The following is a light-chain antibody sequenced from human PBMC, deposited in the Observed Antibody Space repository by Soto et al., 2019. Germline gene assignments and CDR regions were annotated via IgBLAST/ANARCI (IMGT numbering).Light chain of an antibody. J-gene: IGKJ1*01. Sequence: DVQMTQSPSTLSASVGDRVTITCRASQSISNLLAWYQQKPGKAPKLLIYDVSTLESGVPSRFSGSGSGTEFTLTISSLQPEDFATYYCQQYDSYSSTFGHGTKVDIK. CDR3: QQYDSYSST. V-gene: IGKV1-5*01. CDR2: DVS. CDR1: QSISNL.